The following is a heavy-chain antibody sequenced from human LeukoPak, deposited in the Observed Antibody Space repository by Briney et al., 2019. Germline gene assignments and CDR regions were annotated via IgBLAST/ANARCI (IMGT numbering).Heavy chain of an antibody. CDR2: ISWNSGSI. D-gene: IGHD6-13*01. V-gene: IGHV3-9*03. CDR1: GFNFVDYA. Sequence: GGSLRLSCAASGFNFVDYAMHWVRQVPGKGLEWVSGISWNSGSIGYADSVKGRFTISRDNAKNSLYLQMNSLRAEDMALYYCAKGGSSSWYVGFDYWGQGTLVTVSS. J-gene: IGHJ4*02. CDR3: AKGGSSSWYVGFDY.